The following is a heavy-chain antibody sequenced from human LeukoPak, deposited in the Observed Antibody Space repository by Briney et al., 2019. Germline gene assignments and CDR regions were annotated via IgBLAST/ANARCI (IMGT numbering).Heavy chain of an antibody. CDR2: INWNGGST. Sequence: GGSLRLSCAASGFTFDDYGMSWVRQAPGKGLEWVSGINWNGGSTGYADSVKGRFTISRDNAKNSLYLQMNSLRAEDTALYYCARDLPSHYYDSSGYYYAYYFDYWXQGTLVTVSS. J-gene: IGHJ4*02. CDR3: ARDLPSHYYDSSGYYYAYYFDY. D-gene: IGHD3-22*01. CDR1: GFTFDDYG. V-gene: IGHV3-20*04.